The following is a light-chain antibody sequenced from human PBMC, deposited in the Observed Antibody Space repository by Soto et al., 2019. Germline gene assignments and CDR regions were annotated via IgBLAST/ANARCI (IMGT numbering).Light chain of an antibody. J-gene: IGLJ1*01. V-gene: IGLV2-14*01. Sequence: QSALTQPASVSGSPGQSIAISCTGTFSDVGGYDYVSWYQQHPDKAPKLMIYEVTKRPSGVYNRFSGSKSGNTASLTISGLQPEDEADYYCGSHTSGSTRVFGSGTKVNVL. CDR3: GSHTSGSTRV. CDR2: EVT. CDR1: FSDVGGYDY.